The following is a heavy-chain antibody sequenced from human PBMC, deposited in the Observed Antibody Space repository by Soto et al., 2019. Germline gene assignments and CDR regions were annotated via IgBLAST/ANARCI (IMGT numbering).Heavy chain of an antibody. CDR3: AGDILSGYPADYYYGMDV. CDR2: IYYSGST. CDR1: GGSIISSSYY. D-gene: IGHD3-9*01. V-gene: IGHV4-39*01. J-gene: IGHJ6*02. Sequence: PSETLSLTCTVSGGSIISSSYYWGWIRQPPGKGLEWIGSIYYSGSTYYNPSLKSRVTISVDTSKNQFSLKLSSVTAADTAAYYCAGDILSGYPADYYYGMDVWGQGTTVTGSS.